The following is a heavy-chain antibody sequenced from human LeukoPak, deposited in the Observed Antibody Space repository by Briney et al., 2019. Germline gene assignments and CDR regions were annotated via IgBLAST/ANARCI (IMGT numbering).Heavy chain of an antibody. J-gene: IGHJ5*02. V-gene: IGHV1-69*06. CDR2: IIPMFGTA. D-gene: IGHD3-22*01. CDR1: AYTFTGYY. Sequence: SVKVSCKASAYTFTGYYMHWVRQAPGQGLEWMGGIIPMFGTANYAQKFQGRVTITADKSTSTAFMELSSLRSDDTAVYYCARDVLDYYDRSGYVTWGQGTLVTVSS. CDR3: ARDVLDYYDRSGYVT.